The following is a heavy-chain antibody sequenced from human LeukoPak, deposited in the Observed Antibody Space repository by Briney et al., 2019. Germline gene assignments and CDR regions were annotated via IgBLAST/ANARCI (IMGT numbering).Heavy chain of an antibody. V-gene: IGHV4-61*01. CDR2: IYYSGST. CDR3: ARVIVVVPAAIGAHWYFDL. D-gene: IGHD2-2*02. J-gene: IGHJ2*01. CDR1: GGSISSSSYY. Sequence: SETLSLTCTVSGGSISSSSYYWSWIRQPPGKGLEWIGYIYYSGSTNYNPSLKSRVTISVDTSKNQFSLNLSSVTAADTAVYYCARVIVVVPAAIGAHWYFDLWGRGTLVTVSS.